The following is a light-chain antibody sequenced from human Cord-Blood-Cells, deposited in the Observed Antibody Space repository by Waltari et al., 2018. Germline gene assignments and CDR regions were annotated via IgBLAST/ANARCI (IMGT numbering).Light chain of an antibody. CDR3: QAWDSSTAHVV. V-gene: IGLV3-1*01. CDR2: QDR. J-gene: IGLJ2*01. Sequence: SYELTQPPSVSVSPGQTASITCSGDKLGDKYACWYQQKPGQSPVLGIYQDRKRPSGIPERCSGSNSGNTATLTIGGTQAMDEADYYCQAWDSSTAHVVFGGGTKLTVL. CDR1: KLGDKY.